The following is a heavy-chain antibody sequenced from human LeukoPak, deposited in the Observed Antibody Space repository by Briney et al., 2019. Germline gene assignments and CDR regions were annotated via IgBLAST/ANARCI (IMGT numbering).Heavy chain of an antibody. CDR2: INPNSGGT. CDR3: ARGNYDFWSGYRFDY. CDR1: GYTFTGYY. J-gene: IGHJ4*02. Sequence: GASVKVSCKASGYTFTGYYMHWVRQAPGQGLEWMGWINPNSGGTNYAQKFQGRVTMTRDTSISTAYMEQSRLRSGDTAVYYCARGNYDFWSGYRFDYWGQGTLVTVSS. D-gene: IGHD3-3*01. V-gene: IGHV1-2*02.